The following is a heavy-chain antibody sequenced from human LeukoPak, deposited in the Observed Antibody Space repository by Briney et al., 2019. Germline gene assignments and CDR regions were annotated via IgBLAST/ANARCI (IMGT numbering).Heavy chain of an antibody. J-gene: IGHJ3*02. CDR3: ARHRPAAMSTDAFDI. D-gene: IGHD2-2*01. V-gene: IGHV3-11*01. Sequence: PGGSLRLSCAASGFTFSDYYMSWIRQAPGKGLEWVSYISSSGSTIYYADSVKGRFTISRDNAKNSLYLQMNSLRAEDTAVYYCARHRPAAMSTDAFDIWGQGTMVTVSS. CDR2: ISSSGSTI. CDR1: GFTFSDYY.